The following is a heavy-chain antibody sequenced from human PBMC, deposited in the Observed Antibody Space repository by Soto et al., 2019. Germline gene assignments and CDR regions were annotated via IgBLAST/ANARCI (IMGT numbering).Heavy chain of an antibody. D-gene: IGHD6-25*01. CDR3: SRRGFEPLHGLVDV. CDR2: IMYRGYS. CDR1: GDSLTNYY. Sequence: QVQLQESGPGLVKPSETLSLTCTVSGDSLTNYYCSWFRQPPGKGLEWIGYIMYRGYSAYNLSLKRRVTITIDTSKTHISLMLVSVPATDTAVYYCSRRGFEPLHGLVDVWGQGTTVIVSS. V-gene: IGHV4-59*08. J-gene: IGHJ6*02.